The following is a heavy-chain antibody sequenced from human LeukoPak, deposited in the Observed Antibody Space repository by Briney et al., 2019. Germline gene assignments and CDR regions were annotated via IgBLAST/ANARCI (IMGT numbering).Heavy chain of an antibody. V-gene: IGHV3-30*18. J-gene: IGHJ4*02. Sequence: PGRSLRLSCAASGFTFSSYGMHWVRQAPGKGLEWVAVISYDGSNKYYADSVKGRFTISRDNSKNTLYLQMNSLRAEDTAVYYCAKDRSSGPGYWGQGTLVTVSS. CDR3: AKDRSSGPGY. CDR2: ISYDGSNK. D-gene: IGHD6-19*01. CDR1: GFTFSSYG.